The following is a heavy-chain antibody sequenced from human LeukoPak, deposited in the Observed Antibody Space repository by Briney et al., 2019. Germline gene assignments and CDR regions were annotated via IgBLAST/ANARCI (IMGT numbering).Heavy chain of an antibody. CDR2: ISGSGGST. D-gene: IGHD3-10*01. CDR1: GFTFSNYA. CDR3: AKGQWFGESSRGMDV. Sequence: GGSLRLSCAASGFTFSNYAMSWVRQAPEKGLEWVSEISGSGGSTYYADSVKGQFTISRDNSKNTLYLQMNSLRAEDTALYYCAKGQWFGESSRGMDVWGQGTTVTVSS. J-gene: IGHJ6*02. V-gene: IGHV3-23*01.